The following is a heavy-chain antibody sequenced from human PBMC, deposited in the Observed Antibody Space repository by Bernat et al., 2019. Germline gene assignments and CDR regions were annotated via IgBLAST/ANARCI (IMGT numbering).Heavy chain of an antibody. CDR1: GYSFTSYW. Sequence: EVQLVQSGAEVKKPGESLRISCKGSGYSFTSYWISWVRQMPGKGLEWMGRIDPSDSYTNYSPSFQGHVTISADKSISTAYLQWSSLKASDTAMYYCARSLSEYSSSADPYYYYYYYMDVWGKGTTVTVSS. CDR3: ARSLSEYSSSADPYYYYYYYMDV. CDR2: IDPSDSYT. D-gene: IGHD6-6*01. J-gene: IGHJ6*03. V-gene: IGHV5-10-1*03.